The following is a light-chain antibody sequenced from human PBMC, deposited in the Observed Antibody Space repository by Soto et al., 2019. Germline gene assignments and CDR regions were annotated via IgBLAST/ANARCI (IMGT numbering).Light chain of an antibody. CDR3: QQYNNWWT. J-gene: IGKJ1*01. CDR1: QSVSSN. V-gene: IGKV3-15*01. Sequence: EIVMTQSPATLYVSPGERATLSCRASQSVSSNLAWYQQKPGQAPRLLIYGASTRATGIPARFSGSVSGTEFTLTIRGLQSEDFAVNYCQQYNNWWTFGQGTKVEIK. CDR2: GAS.